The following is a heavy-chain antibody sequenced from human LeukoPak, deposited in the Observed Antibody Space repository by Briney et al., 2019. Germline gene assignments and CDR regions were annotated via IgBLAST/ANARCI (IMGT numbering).Heavy chain of an antibody. V-gene: IGHV4-59*11. D-gene: IGHD2-8*01. CDR3: ARAMYAHWFEP. Sequence: PSETLSLTCTVSGGSISSHYWRWLRQPPGKGVGWVGYIYYSGSTNYNPSLTRRVTISIDTSKNHLSLKLSSVTAEDTAVYYCARAMYAHWFEPWGQGTLVTVSS. CDR1: GGSISSHY. J-gene: IGHJ5*02. CDR2: IYYSGST.